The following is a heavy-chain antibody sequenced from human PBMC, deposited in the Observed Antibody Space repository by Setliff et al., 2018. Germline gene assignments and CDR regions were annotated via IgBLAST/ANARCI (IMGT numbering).Heavy chain of an antibody. Sequence: SETLSLTCSVSGGSISSTTYYWGWIRQPPGKGLEWIGSIYYGGSAYYNPSLKSRVTISVDTSKNQFSLKLSSVTAADTAMYYCARILGYCSGGSCYVPYWGQGTLVTVSS. CDR2: IYYGGSA. D-gene: IGHD2-15*01. CDR1: GGSISSTTYY. J-gene: IGHJ4*02. V-gene: IGHV4-39*07. CDR3: ARILGYCSGGSCYVPY.